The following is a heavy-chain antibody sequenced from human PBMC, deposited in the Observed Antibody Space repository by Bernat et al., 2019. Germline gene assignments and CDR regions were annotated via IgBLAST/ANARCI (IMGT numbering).Heavy chain of an antibody. J-gene: IGHJ4*02. CDR2: INPNSGGT. V-gene: IGHV1-2*04. CDR1: GYTFTSYG. D-gene: IGHD6-13*01. CDR3: AGGAAGVGGYYFDY. Sequence: QVQLVQSGAEVKKPGASVKVSCKASGYTFTSYGISWVRQAPGQGLEWMGWINPNSGGTNYAQKFQGWVTRTRETAISTAYRERSRLRADDTAVYYGAGGAAGVGGYYFDYWGQGTLVTVSS.